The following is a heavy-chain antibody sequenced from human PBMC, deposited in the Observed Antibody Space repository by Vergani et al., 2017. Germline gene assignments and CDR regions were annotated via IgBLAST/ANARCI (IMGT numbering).Heavy chain of an antibody. CDR1: GFTFSSYV. CDR3: ARYPETSIWSGYYRQWIDY. CDR2: ISGSGGST. J-gene: IGHJ4*02. V-gene: IGHV3-23*01. D-gene: IGHD3-3*01. Sequence: EVQLLESGGGLVQPGGSLRLSCAASGFTFSSYVMSWVRQAPGKGLEWVSIISGSGGSTFYADSVKGRIIISRDNSKNTLYLQINSLRAEDTAVYYCARYPETSIWSGYYRQWIDYWGQGTLVTVSS.